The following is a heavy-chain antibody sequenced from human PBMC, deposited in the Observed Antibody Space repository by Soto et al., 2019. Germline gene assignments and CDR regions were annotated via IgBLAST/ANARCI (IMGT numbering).Heavy chain of an antibody. Sequence: SVKVSCKASGGTFSSYAISWVRQAPGQGLEWMGGIIPIFGTANYAQQFQGRVTITADESTSTAYMELSSLRSEDTAVYYCARDSYYYGSGSYYNDPSPNYGMDVWGQGTTVTVSS. CDR3: ARDSYYYGSGSYYNDPSPNYGMDV. J-gene: IGHJ6*02. V-gene: IGHV1-69*13. CDR1: GGTFSSYA. CDR2: IIPIFGTA. D-gene: IGHD3-10*01.